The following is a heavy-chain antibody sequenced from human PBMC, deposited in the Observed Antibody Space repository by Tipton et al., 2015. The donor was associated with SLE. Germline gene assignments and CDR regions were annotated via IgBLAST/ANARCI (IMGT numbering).Heavy chain of an antibody. CDR3: ATTVTTWGAFDI. V-gene: IGHV3-53*05. Sequence: SLRLSCAASGFTVNSNDISWVRQAPGKGLEWVSVTYRGGSRYLADAVKGRFTVSRDNSQNTLYLQMDILRTEDTAMYYCATTVTTWGAFDIWGQGTTVTVSS. D-gene: IGHD4-17*01. CDR1: GFTVNSND. J-gene: IGHJ3*02. CDR2: TYRGGSR.